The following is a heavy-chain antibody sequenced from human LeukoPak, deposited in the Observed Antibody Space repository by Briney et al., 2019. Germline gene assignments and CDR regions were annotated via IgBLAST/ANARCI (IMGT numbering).Heavy chain of an antibody. V-gene: IGHV4-39*01. CDR3: ARLHMENWFDP. J-gene: IGHJ5*02. Sequence: SETLSLTCTVSGGSIISNSYYRCWIRQPPGKGLEWIGSIYYSGSIYYTPSLKSRVTISVDTSKNQVSLNLYSVTAADTAVYYCARLHMENWFDPWGQGTLVTVSS. CDR2: IYYSGSI. CDR1: GGSIISNSYY. D-gene: IGHD1-1*01.